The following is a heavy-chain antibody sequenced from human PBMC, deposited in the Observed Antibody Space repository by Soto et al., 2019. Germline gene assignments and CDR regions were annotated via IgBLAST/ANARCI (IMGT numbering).Heavy chain of an antibody. CDR3: AREFPAGYYYDSSGFRYDAFDI. D-gene: IGHD3-22*01. Sequence: SVKVSCNASGGTFSSYAISWVRQAPGQGLEWMGGIIPIFGTANYAQKFQGRVTITADESTSTAYMELSSLRSEDTAVYYCAREFPAGYYYDSSGFRYDAFDIWGQGTMVTVSS. CDR2: IIPIFGTA. V-gene: IGHV1-69*13. J-gene: IGHJ3*02. CDR1: GGTFSSYA.